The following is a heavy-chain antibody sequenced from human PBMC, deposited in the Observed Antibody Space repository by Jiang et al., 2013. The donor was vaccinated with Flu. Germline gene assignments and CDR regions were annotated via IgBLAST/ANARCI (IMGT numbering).Heavy chain of an antibody. D-gene: IGHD3-22*01. Sequence: RSLRLSCAASGXTFSSYAMHWVRQAPGKGLEWVAVISYDGSNKYYADSVKGRFTISRDNSKNTLYLQMNSLRAEDTAVYYCARDKSITMIVVADYYFDYWGQGTLVTVSS. CDR3: ARDKSITMIVVADYYFDY. V-gene: IGHV3-30-3*01. J-gene: IGHJ4*02. CDR2: ISYDGSNK. CDR1: GXTFSSYA.